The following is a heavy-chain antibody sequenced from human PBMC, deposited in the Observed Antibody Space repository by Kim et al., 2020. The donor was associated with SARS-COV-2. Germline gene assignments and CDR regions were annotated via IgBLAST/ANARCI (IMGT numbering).Heavy chain of an antibody. J-gene: IGHJ1*01. Sequence: HRGSKTFNPSLKRRITMSVDTSKNQFTLKLRSVTAADTAVYYCAAGAPGHWGQGTLVTVSS. CDR3: AAGAPGH. V-gene: IGHV4-34*01. CDR2: HRGSK.